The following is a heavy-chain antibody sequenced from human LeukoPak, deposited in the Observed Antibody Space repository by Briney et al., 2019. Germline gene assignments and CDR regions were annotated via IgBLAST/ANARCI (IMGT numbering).Heavy chain of an antibody. D-gene: IGHD4-17*01. CDR3: ARASVDYGDDY. CDR1: GFSFSNSG. CDR2: IWYDGSEK. Sequence: PGGSLRLSCATSGFSFSNSGMHWVRQAPGKGLEWVAIIWYDGSEKYYADSVKGRFTISRDNSKNTLYLQMNSLRAEDTAVYYCARASVDYGDDYWGQGTLVTVSS. V-gene: IGHV3-30*02. J-gene: IGHJ4*02.